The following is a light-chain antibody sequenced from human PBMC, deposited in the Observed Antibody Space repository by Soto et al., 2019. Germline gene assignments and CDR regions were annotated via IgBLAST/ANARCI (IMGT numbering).Light chain of an antibody. CDR2: DAS. CDR1: QSIGTY. J-gene: IGKJ1*01. V-gene: IGKV3-11*01. CDR3: QHRSNSPPTWT. Sequence: EIVLTQSPATLSLSPGDRATLSCRASQSIGTYLAWYQQKPGQAPSLLIYDASNRATGIPARFSGSGSGTDFTLTISSLEPEEFAVYFCQHRSNSPPTWTFGQGTKVEIK.